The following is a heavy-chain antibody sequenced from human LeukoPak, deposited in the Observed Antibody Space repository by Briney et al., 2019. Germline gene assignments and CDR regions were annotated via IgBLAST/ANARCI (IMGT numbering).Heavy chain of an antibody. CDR3: AREVGAYSPRLLDS. Sequence: SETLSLTCIVSGASISDYYWSWIRQPAVKGLEWIGRIDTSGSTNYKPSLKSRLTMSVDTSKRQFSLRLTSVTAADTAVYYCAREVGAYSPRLLDSWGQGTLVTVSS. CDR2: IDTSGST. V-gene: IGHV4-4*07. J-gene: IGHJ4*02. D-gene: IGHD1-26*01. CDR1: GASISDYY.